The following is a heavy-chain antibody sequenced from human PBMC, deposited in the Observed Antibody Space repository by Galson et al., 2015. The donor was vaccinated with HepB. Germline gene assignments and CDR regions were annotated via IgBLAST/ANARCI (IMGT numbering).Heavy chain of an antibody. Sequence: SVKVSCKVSGYTFTGYYMHWVRQAPGQGLDWMGRINPSTGDTNYAQKFRGRVTMTRDTSISTAYMELNRLTSDDTAVYYCSTLPPCFNTTCSRRGFESWGQGALVTVSS. CDR3: STLPPCFNTTCSRRGFES. CDR1: GYTFTGYY. V-gene: IGHV1-2*06. CDR2: INPSTGDT. J-gene: IGHJ4*02. D-gene: IGHD2-2*01.